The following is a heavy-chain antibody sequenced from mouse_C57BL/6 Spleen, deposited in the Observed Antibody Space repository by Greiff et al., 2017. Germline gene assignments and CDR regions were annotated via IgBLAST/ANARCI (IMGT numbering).Heavy chain of an antibody. D-gene: IGHD1-1*01. CDR3: ARKATVVGYAMDY. CDR1: GYTFTSYW. Sequence: VQLQQPGAELVKPGASVKLSCKASGYTFTSYWMHWVKQRPGQGLEWIGMIHPNSGSTNYNAKFKSKATLTVDKSSSTAYMQRRSLTSEDSAVYYCARKATVVGYAMDYWGQGTSVTVSS. CDR2: IHPNSGST. J-gene: IGHJ4*01. V-gene: IGHV1-64*01.